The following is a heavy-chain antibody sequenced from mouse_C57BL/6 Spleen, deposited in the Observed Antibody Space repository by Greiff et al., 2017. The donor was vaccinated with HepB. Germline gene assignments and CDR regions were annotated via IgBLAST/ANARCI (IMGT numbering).Heavy chain of an antibody. CDR1: GYTFTDYE. J-gene: IGHJ4*01. Sequence: VKLMESGAELVRPGASVTLSCKASGYTFTDYEMHWVKQTPVHGLEWIGAIDPETGGTAYNQKFKGKAILTADKSSSTAYMELRSLTSEDSAVYYCTRFHGRYAMDYWGQGTSVTVSS. CDR2: IDPETGGT. CDR3: TRFHGRYAMDY. V-gene: IGHV1-15*01.